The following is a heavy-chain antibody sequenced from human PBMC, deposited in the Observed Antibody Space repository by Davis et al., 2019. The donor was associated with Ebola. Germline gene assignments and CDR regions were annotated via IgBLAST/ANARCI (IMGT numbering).Heavy chain of an antibody. CDR2: IYPGDSDT. J-gene: IGHJ3*02. D-gene: IGHD2-8*02. CDR1: GYSFTSYW. V-gene: IGHV5-51*01. Sequence: GESLKISCKGSGYSFTSYWIGWVRQMPGKGLEWIGIIYPGDSDTRYSPSFQGQVTISADKSFKTAFLHWSSLKASDTAMYYCATLRRTITGMDDGFDIWGQGTMVTVSS. CDR3: ATLRRTITGMDDGFDI.